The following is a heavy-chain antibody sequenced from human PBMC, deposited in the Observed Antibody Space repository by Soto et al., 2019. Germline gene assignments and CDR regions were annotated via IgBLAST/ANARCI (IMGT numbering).Heavy chain of an antibody. CDR1: GGTFSSYT. D-gene: IGHD2-2*01. CDR2: IIPILGIA. J-gene: IGHJ4*02. CDR3: ARAGYCGSTSCYPPPFDY. V-gene: IGHV1-69*02. Sequence: SVKVSCKASGGTFSSYTISWVRQAPGQGLEWMGRIIPILGIANYAQKFQGRVTITADKSTSTAYMELSSLRSEDTAVYYCARAGYCGSTSCYPPPFDYWGQGTLVTVSS.